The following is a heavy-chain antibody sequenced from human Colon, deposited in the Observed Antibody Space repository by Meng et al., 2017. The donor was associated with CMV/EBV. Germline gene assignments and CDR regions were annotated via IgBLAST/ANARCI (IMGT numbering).Heavy chain of an antibody. CDR1: GGTFSSYT. V-gene: IGHV1-69*08. D-gene: IGHD6-13*01. Sequence: SVKVSCKASGGTFSSYTISWVRQAPGQGLEWMGRLIPFLDRPNYAQKFQGRVTITADKSTSTAYMELSSLTSEDTAVYYCATESWDYWGQGTLVTVSS. CDR3: ATESWDY. CDR2: LIPFLDRP. J-gene: IGHJ4*02.